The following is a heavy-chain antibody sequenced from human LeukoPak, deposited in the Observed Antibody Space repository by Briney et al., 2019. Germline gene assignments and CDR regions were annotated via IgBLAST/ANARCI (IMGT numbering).Heavy chain of an antibody. D-gene: IGHD2-15*01. V-gene: IGHV4-4*07. CDR1: GGSISSYY. CDR2: IYTSGST. J-gene: IGHJ4*02. CDR3: AREAYCSGGSCYSFISY. Sequence: SETLSLTCTVSGGSISSYYWSWIRRPAGKGLEWIGRIYTSGSTNYNPSLKSRVTISVDTSKNQFSLKLSSVTAADTAVYYCAREAYCSGGSCYSFISYWGQGTLVTVSS.